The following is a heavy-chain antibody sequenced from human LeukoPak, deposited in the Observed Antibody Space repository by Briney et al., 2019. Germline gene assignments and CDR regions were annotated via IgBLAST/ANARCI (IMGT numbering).Heavy chain of an antibody. D-gene: IGHD6-13*01. Sequence: ASVKVSCKASGYTFTSYYMHWVRQAPGQGLEWMGIINPSGGSTSYAQKFQGRVTMTRDMSTSTVYMELSSLRSEDTAVYYCASHPTGYSSSWPLDYWGQGTLVTVSS. CDR1: GYTFTSYY. CDR3: ASHPTGYSSSWPLDY. J-gene: IGHJ4*02. V-gene: IGHV1-46*01. CDR2: INPSGGST.